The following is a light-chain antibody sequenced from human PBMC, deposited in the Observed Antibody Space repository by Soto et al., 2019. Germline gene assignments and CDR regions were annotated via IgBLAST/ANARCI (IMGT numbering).Light chain of an antibody. Sequence: QTVVTQSPSASASLGASVELTCTLSSGYSTYAIAWHQQQSEKGPRFLMKINYDGTHSKGDGFFDRFSGSSSGAERHLTISSLQSEDEADYYCQSLGTGIQVFGGGTKLTVL. J-gene: IGLJ3*02. CDR3: QSLGTGIQV. V-gene: IGLV4-69*01. CDR2: INYDGTH. CDR1: SGYSTYA.